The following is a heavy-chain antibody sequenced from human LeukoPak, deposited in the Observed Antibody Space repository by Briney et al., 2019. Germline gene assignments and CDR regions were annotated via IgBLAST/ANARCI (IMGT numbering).Heavy chain of an antibody. Sequence: GGTLRLSCAASGFTFSDYALSWVRQTPGKGLEWVAATTGSSGDTYHADSVKGRFAISRDNSKNTLYLQMNSLRAEDTAVYYCAKGWDVDTAIDYWGQGTLVTVSS. V-gene: IGHV3-23*01. D-gene: IGHD5-18*01. J-gene: IGHJ4*02. CDR2: TTGSSGDT. CDR3: AKGWDVDTAIDY. CDR1: GFTFSDYA.